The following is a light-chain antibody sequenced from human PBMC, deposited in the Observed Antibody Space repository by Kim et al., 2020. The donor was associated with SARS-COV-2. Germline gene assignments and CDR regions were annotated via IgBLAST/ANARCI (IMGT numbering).Light chain of an antibody. CDR2: EAS. CDR1: QSVSSS. Sequence: LSPGERATLSCRASQSVSSSLAWFQQKPGQAPRLLIYEASNRATGIPARFSGSGSGTDFTLTISSLEPEDFAVYYCQQRSNWRLTFGGGTKVEIK. J-gene: IGKJ4*01. CDR3: QQRSNWRLT. V-gene: IGKV3-11*01.